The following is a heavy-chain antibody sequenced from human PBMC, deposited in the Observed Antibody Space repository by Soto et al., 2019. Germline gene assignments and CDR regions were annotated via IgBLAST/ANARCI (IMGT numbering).Heavy chain of an antibody. Sequence: SETLSLTCTVSGGSVTSGNYSWSWIRQPPGRELXWXGXVXXXXXXKXXPSLKSRLTISRDTSRNQFSLKLRSVTAADTAVYYCARDPEYGSYFDYWGQGNLVTVSS. J-gene: IGHJ4*02. CDR2: VXXXXXX. CDR3: ARDPEYGSYFDY. CDR1: GGSVTSGNYS. V-gene: IGHV4-61*01. D-gene: IGHD3-10*01.